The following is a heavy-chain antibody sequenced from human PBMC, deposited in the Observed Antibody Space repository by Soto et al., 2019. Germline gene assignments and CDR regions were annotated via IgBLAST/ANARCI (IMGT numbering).Heavy chain of an antibody. CDR2: IDSVTGII. Sequence: GGSLRLSCAVSGIPFSTYSMNWVRQAPGRGLEWVAYIDSVTGIINYAESVKGRFIISRDNVEKKLFLQMNSLRHEDTAVYYCATVARAYWGQGALVTVSS. J-gene: IGHJ4*02. V-gene: IGHV3-48*02. CDR3: ATVARAY. CDR1: GIPFSTYS.